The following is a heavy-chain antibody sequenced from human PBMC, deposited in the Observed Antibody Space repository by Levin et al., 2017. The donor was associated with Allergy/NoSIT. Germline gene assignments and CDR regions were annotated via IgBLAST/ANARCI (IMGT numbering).Heavy chain of an antibody. V-gene: IGHV4-34*01. CDR2: INHSGST. J-gene: IGHJ5*02. CDR1: GGSFSGYY. CDR3: ARGERTFGPGFDP. Sequence: PSETLSLTCAVYGGSFSGYYWSWIRQPPGKGLEWIGEINHSGSTNYNPSLKSRVTISVDTSKNQFSLKLSSVTAADTAVYYCARGERTFGPGFDPWGQGTLVTVSS. D-gene: IGHD2/OR15-2a*01.